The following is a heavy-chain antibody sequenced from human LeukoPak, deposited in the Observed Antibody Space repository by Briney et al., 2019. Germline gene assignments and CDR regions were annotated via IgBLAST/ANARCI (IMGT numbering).Heavy chain of an antibody. CDR2: IITIFGTA. J-gene: IGHJ5*02. CDR1: GGTFSSYA. D-gene: IGHD2-21*01. Sequence: SVKVSCKASGGTFSSYAISWVRQAPGQGLEWMGGIITIFGTANYAQQFQGRATITADESTSTAYMELSSLRSEDTAVYYCPSCAEKEIGWFDPWGQGTLVTVSS. CDR3: PSCAEKEIGWFDP. V-gene: IGHV1-69*01.